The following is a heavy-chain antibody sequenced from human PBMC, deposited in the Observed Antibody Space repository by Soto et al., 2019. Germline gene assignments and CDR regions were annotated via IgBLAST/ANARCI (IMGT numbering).Heavy chain of an antibody. D-gene: IGHD6-13*01. J-gene: IGHJ6*02. Sequence: RLSCAASGFTFGDYYMSWIRQAPGKGLEWVSYISSSSSYTNYADSVKGRFTISRDNAKNSLYLQMNSLRAEDTAVYYCARDQAWAAAGTNYYYGMDVWGQGTTVTVSS. V-gene: IGHV3-11*06. CDR1: GFTFGDYY. CDR3: ARDQAWAAAGTNYYYGMDV. CDR2: ISSSSSYT.